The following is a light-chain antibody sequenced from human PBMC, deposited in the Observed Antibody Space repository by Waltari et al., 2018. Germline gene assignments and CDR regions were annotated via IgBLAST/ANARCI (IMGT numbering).Light chain of an antibody. CDR2: EFN. Sequence: QSALTQPASVSGSPEQSITISSTGTSSDVGIYNLFSWSQQHPGKSPKLMISEFNERHSGVSIGVSGSKSGNTASLTSSGLQAEDEADYYCCSYAGSNTVLFGGGTKLTVL. J-gene: IGLJ2*01. CDR1: SSDVGIYNL. CDR3: CSYAGSNTVL. V-gene: IGLV2-23*02.